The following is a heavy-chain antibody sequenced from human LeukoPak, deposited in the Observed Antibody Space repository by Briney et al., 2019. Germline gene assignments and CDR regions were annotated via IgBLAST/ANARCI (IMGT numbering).Heavy chain of an antibody. Sequence: GGSLRLSCAASGFTFSGYAMSWVRQAPGKGLEWVSAISGSGGSTYYADSVKGRFTISRDNSKNTLYLQMNSLRAEDTAVYYCAKDSEGASGWYVVGIDYWGQGTLVTVSS. CDR3: AKDSEGASGWYVVGIDY. CDR1: GFTFSGYA. J-gene: IGHJ4*02. D-gene: IGHD6-19*01. CDR2: ISGSGGST. V-gene: IGHV3-23*01.